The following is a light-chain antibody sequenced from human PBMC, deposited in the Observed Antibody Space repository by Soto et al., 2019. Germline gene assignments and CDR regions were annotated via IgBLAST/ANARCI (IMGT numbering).Light chain of an antibody. J-gene: IGKJ3*01. CDR2: GAS. CDR3: KQYGTSPFT. CDR1: QSVSSNY. V-gene: IGKV3-20*01. Sequence: EIVLTQSPGTLSLSPGERATLSCRASQSVSSNYLAWYQQKHGQAPRLLVYGASSRATGIPDRFSGSGSGTDFTLTISSLEPEDFAVYYCKQYGTSPFTFGPGTKVDIK.